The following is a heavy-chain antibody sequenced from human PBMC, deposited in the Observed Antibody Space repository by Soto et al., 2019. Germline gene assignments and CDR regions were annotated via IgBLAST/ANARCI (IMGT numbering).Heavy chain of an antibody. Sequence: QVQLMQSGAEEKKPGASVKVSCKASGYTFTTYAMHCVRQAPGQRLEWMGWINAVNGNTKYSQKFQGRVTITRDTSGSTAYMELRSLRSEDTAVYYCAREAIVLVPADNYYYYSGMDVWGQGTTVTVSS. D-gene: IGHD2-2*01. V-gene: IGHV1-3*05. CDR3: AREAIVLVPADNYYYYSGMDV. CDR2: INAVNGNT. CDR1: GYTFTTYA. J-gene: IGHJ6*02.